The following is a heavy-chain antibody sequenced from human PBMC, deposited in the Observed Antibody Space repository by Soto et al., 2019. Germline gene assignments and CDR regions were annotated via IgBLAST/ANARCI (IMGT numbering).Heavy chain of an antibody. V-gene: IGHV4-34*01. J-gene: IGHJ6*02. CDR2: INHSGST. D-gene: IGHD2-2*01. CDR3: ARGPAAGGYCSSTSCQKAAKMYYCYGMDV. Sequence: SETLSLTCAVYGGSFSGYYWSWIRQPPGKGLEWIGEINHSGSTNYNPALKSRVTISVDTSKNQFSLKLSSVTAADTAVYYCARGPAAGGYCSSTSCQKAAKMYYCYGMDVWGQGTTVTVSS. CDR1: GGSFSGYY.